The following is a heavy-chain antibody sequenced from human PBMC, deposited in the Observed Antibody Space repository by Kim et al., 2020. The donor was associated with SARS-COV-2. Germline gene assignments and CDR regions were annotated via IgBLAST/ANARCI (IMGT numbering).Heavy chain of an antibody. Sequence: GGSLRLSCTASGFDFSDYYLTWIRQPPGKGLEWVSYISSGRGRSIFYANSVKGRFTISRDNAKNSVYLQMNTLGVEDTGLYYCARYSDVNLTYAMDVWG. CDR2: ISSGRGRSI. V-gene: IGHV3-11*04. D-gene: IGHD4-4*01. CDR1: GFDFSDYY. J-gene: IGHJ6*02. CDR3: ARYSDVNLTYAMDV.